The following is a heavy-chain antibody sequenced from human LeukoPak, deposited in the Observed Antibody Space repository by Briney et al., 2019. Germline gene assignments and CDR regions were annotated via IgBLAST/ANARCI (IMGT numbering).Heavy chain of an antibody. Sequence: GGSLRLPCAASRFTFRSYAMSWARQAREKGVEWVSAVSGSGGTTYYADSVKGRFTISRGNSKNTLYLQMNSLRVEDTAVYYCAKTRGYSSSSFDYWGQGILVTVSS. CDR1: RFTFRSYA. J-gene: IGHJ4*02. D-gene: IGHD6-6*01. CDR3: AKTRGYSSSSFDY. V-gene: IGHV3-23*01. CDR2: VSGSGGTT.